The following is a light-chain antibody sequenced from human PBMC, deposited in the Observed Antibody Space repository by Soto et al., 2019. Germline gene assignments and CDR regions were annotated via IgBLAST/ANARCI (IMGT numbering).Light chain of an antibody. CDR3: QQRRKRPTT. J-gene: IGKJ2*01. CDR1: QSVSTA. V-gene: IGKV3-11*01. CDR2: DAS. Sequence: EVGLTQSPVTLSFSPGDRAALSCRASQSVSTAVAGYQQKPGQAPRLLSYDASDRATAVPARFSGSGSGTDFTLTISSLEPEDFAVYFCQQRRKRPTTFGQGTKLDI.